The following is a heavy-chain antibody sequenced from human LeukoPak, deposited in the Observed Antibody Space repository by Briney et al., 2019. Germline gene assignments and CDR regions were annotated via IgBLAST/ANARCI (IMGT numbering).Heavy chain of an antibody. D-gene: IGHD3-10*01. CDR3: ACYYGSGSYYNSGAFDI. CDR1: GFTFSSYE. J-gene: IGHJ3*02. Sequence: PGGSLRLSCAASGFTFSSYEMNWVRQAPGKGLEWVSYISSSGSTIYYADSVKGRFTISRDNAKNSLYLQMNSLRAEDTAVYYCACYYGSGSYYNSGAFDIWGQGTMVTVSS. CDR2: ISSSGSTI. V-gene: IGHV3-48*03.